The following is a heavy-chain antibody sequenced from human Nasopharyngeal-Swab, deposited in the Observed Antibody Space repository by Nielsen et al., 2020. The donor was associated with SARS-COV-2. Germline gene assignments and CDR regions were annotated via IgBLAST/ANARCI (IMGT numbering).Heavy chain of an antibody. D-gene: IGHD1-26*01. CDR1: GFIFYDYA. V-gene: IGHV3-9*01. J-gene: IGHJ6*03. CDR2: ISWNSGRT. Sequence: SLKISCASSGFIFYDYAMHWVRQAPGKGLEWVSGISWNSGRTGYADSVKGRFTISRDNAKNSLYLQMNSLRTEDTALYYCAKDWGSGTYRYSYMDVWGKGTTVTVSS. CDR3: AKDWGSGTYRYSYMDV.